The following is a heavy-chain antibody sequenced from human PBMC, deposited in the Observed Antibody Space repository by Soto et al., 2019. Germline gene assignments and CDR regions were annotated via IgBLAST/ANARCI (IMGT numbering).Heavy chain of an antibody. CDR1: GLTVSGEQY. CDR3: ATWYERDHAYDV. V-gene: IGHV3-53*01. J-gene: IGHJ3*01. CDR2: LYDVDGL. D-gene: IGHD6-13*01. Sequence: PGGSLRLSFAASGLTVSGEQYVAWVRQAPGNGLEWFSALYDVDGLSNAGSMKGRFTSSSDSSKTTVYLQMNGLTPDNTAGYCCATWYERDHAYDVWGQGTTVTVSS.